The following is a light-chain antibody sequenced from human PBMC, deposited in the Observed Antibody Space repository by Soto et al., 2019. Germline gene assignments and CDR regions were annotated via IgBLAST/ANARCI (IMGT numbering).Light chain of an antibody. Sequence: DIQMTQSPSSLSASEGDRVTITCQASQDISNYLNWYQQKPGKAPKLLIYDASNLETGVPSRFSGSGSGTDFTFTISSLQPEDIATYYCQQYDNLITFGQGTRLEI. J-gene: IGKJ5*01. CDR2: DAS. CDR1: QDISNY. V-gene: IGKV1-33*01. CDR3: QQYDNLIT.